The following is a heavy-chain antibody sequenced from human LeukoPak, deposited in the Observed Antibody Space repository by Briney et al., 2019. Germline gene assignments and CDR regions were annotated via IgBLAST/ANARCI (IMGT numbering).Heavy chain of an antibody. CDR1: GGSISSYY. V-gene: IGHV4-59*12. D-gene: IGHD3-3*01. CDR2: IYYSGST. CDR3: ARGRGNNFWSGYSLTYYGMDV. J-gene: IGHJ6*02. Sequence: SETLSLTCTVSGGSISSYYWSWIRQPPGKGLEWIGYIYYSGSTNYNPSLKSRVTISVDTSKNQFSLKLSSVTAADTAVYYCARGRGNNFWSGYSLTYYGMDVWGQGTTVTVSS.